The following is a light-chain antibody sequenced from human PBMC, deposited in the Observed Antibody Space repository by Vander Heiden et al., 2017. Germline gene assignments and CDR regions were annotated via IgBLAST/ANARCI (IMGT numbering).Light chain of an antibody. CDR2: AAS. CDR1: QTVTRY. J-gene: IGKJ2*01. V-gene: IGKV1-39*01. Sequence: SVGDKVTISCRSSQTVTRYLHWYQQKPGTAPRLLISAASTLETGVPPRFSGSGFGTDFNLTIDSLQPEDFATYYCQQTYDMPPYTFGKGTRLENK. CDR3: QQTYDMPPYT.